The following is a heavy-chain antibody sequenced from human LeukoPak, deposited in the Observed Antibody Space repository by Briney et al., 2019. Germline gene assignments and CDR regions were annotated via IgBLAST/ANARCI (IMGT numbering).Heavy chain of an antibody. V-gene: IGHV1-2*02. Sequence: ASMKVSCKTSGYTFTGYYMHWVRQAPGQGLEWMGWINPNSGGTNYAQKFQGRVTMTRDTSISTAYMELSRLRSDDTAVYYCARGRVVVIEFPDYWGQGTLVTVSS. D-gene: IGHD3-22*01. CDR3: ARGRVVVIEFPDY. CDR1: GYTFTGYY. CDR2: INPNSGGT. J-gene: IGHJ4*02.